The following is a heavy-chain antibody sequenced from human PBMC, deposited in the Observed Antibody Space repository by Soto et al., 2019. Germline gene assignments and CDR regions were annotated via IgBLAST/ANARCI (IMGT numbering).Heavy chain of an antibody. J-gene: IGHJ4*02. Sequence: QVQLVQSGAEVKKPGASVKVSCKASGYTFTSYGISWVRQAPGQGLEWMGGISAYNGNTNYAQKLQGRVTMTTDTSTSTAYMELRSLRSDDTAVYYCAREEAYYDFWSGYYNGLDYWGQGTLVTVSS. CDR1: GYTFTSYG. V-gene: IGHV1-18*01. CDR3: AREEAYYDFWSGYYNGLDY. D-gene: IGHD3-3*01. CDR2: ISAYNGNT.